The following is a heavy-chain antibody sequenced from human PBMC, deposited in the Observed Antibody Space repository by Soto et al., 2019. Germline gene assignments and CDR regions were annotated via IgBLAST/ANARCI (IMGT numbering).Heavy chain of an antibody. Sequence: ASVKVSCKASGYTFTSFPIHWVRQAPGQRLEWMGWINAGNGNTKYSQKFQGRVTVTRDTSASTAYMELISLRSEDTAVYYCTRAPRGENWGQGTLVTVSS. D-gene: IGHD2-21*01. CDR3: TRAPRGEN. J-gene: IGHJ1*01. CDR2: INAGNGNT. V-gene: IGHV1-3*01. CDR1: GYTFTSFP.